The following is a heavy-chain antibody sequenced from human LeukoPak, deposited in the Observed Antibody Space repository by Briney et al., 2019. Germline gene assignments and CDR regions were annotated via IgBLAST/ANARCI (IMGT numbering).Heavy chain of an antibody. V-gene: IGHV3-66*01. CDR3: ARVLQPDTPDY. CDR1: GFTVSSNY. CDR2: IYSGGDT. J-gene: IGHJ4*02. Sequence: GGSLRLSCAASGFTVSSNYMSWVRQAPGKGLEWVSVIYSGGDTYYADSVKDRFTISRDNSKNTLYLQMNSLRAEDTAVYYCARVLQPDTPDYWGQGTLVTVSS. D-gene: IGHD2-2*02.